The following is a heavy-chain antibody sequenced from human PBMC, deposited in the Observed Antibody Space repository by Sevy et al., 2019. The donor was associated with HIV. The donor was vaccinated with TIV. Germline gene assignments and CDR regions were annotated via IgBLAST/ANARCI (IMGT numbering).Heavy chain of an antibody. Sequence: GGSLRLSCAASGFSFRTHAMTWVRQAPGKGLEWVSGISGSGGGTYYAASVRGRFTISRDNSQNTVYLQLNSLRAGDTTVYYCAKAFHAEGMIEVVPDAFDIWGQGTMVTVSS. CDR2: ISGSGGGT. J-gene: IGHJ3*02. CDR1: GFSFRTHA. CDR3: AKAFHAEGMIEVVPDAFDI. D-gene: IGHD3-22*01. V-gene: IGHV3-23*01.